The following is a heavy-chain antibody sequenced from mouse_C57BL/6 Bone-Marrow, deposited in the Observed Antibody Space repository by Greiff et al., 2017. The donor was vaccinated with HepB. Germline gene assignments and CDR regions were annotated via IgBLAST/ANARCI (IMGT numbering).Heavy chain of an antibody. D-gene: IGHD1-1*01. V-gene: IGHV5-4*01. CDR1: GFTFSSYA. Sequence: EVHLVESGGGLVKPGGSLKLSCAASGFTFSSYAMSWVRQTPEKRLEWVATISDGGSYTYYPDNVKGRFTISRDNAKNNLYLQMSHLKSEDTAMYYCARGFYYGSSYEAMDYWGQGTSVTVSS. J-gene: IGHJ4*01. CDR2: ISDGGSYT. CDR3: ARGFYYGSSYEAMDY.